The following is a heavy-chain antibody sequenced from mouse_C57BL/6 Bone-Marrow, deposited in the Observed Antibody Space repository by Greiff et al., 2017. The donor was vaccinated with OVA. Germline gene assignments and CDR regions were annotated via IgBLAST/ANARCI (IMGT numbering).Heavy chain of an antibody. CDR2: ISSGGSYT. CDR1: GFTFSSYG. CDR3: ARHDYYGSSYWYFDV. D-gene: IGHD1-1*01. Sequence: EVQLVESGGDLVKPGGSVKLSCAASGFTFSSYGMPWVRQTPDKRLEWVATISSGGSYTYYPDSVKGRSTISRDKATNTLYLQMSSLKSEDTAMYYCARHDYYGSSYWYFDVWGTGTTVTVSS. V-gene: IGHV5-6*01. J-gene: IGHJ1*03.